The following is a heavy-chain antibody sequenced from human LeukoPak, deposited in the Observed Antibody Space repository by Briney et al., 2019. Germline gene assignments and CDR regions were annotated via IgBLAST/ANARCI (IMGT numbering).Heavy chain of an antibody. CDR3: ARGIHYYDSRGYEFDY. CDR1: RFTFSSYS. J-gene: IGHJ4*02. V-gene: IGHV3-21*01. CDR2: VNRSSSYI. Sequence: GWSLRLSCPASRFTFSSYSMNWVRQAPAKGLEWVSSVNRSSSYIYYAHSLKGRFTLSRDNAKNSLYLQMNSLRAEDTAVYYCARGIHYYDSRGYEFDYWGQGTLVTVSS. D-gene: IGHD3-22*01.